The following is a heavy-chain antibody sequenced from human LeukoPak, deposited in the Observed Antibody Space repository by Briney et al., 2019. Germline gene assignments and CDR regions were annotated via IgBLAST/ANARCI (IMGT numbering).Heavy chain of an antibody. Sequence: GGSLRPSCAAFGFTFTTYAMSWVRQAPGKGLEWVSAISGSGGSTYYADSVKGRFTISRDNSKNTLYLQMNSLRAEDTAVYYCAKDGHLFRWLQFLDYWGQGTLVTVSS. J-gene: IGHJ4*02. D-gene: IGHD5-24*01. CDR2: ISGSGGST. CDR3: AKDGHLFRWLQFLDY. V-gene: IGHV3-23*01. CDR1: GFTFTTYA.